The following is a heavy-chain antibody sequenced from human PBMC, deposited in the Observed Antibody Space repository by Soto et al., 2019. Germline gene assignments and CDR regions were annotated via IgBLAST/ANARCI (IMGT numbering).Heavy chain of an antibody. V-gene: IGHV4-4*07. CDR1: GVSVRSYT. CDR2: VFSSVSA. J-gene: IGHJ4*02. CDR3: ARDGMTTGDT. D-gene: IGHD2-21*02. Sequence: QLQLQESGPGQVRPSETLSLTCIVSGVSVRSYTWSWVRQPANKGLEWIGRVFSSVSATYTPSLKSRVSISMDTPENRISLKLDSVTAADAGVYFCARDGMTTGDTWGPGTLVTVSS.